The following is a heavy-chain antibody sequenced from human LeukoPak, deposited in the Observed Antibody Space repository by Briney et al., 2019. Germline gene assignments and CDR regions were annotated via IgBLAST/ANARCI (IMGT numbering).Heavy chain of an antibody. V-gene: IGHV1-8*03. Sequence: AAVTVSCKASGYTFTSYDINWVRQATGQGLEWMGWMNPNSGNTGYAQKFQGRVTITRNTSISTAYMELSSLRSEDTAVYYCARGHTTVATPGDMDVWGKGTTVTVSS. D-gene: IGHD4-23*01. CDR1: GYTFTSYD. CDR2: MNPNSGNT. J-gene: IGHJ6*03. CDR3: ARGHTTVATPGDMDV.